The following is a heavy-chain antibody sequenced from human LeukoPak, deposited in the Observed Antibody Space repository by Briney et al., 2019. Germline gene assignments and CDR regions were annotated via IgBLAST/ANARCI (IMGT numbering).Heavy chain of an antibody. D-gene: IGHD4-11*01. CDR2: IYYTTNP. V-gene: IGHV4-59*11. Sequence: PSETLSLTCIVSGGSIRNHFWSWIRLPPGKGLEWIGNIYYTTNPNYSPSLASRVTISVDTSKNQLSLNLNSVSAADTAIYYCARDRNYFDAWGQGTRVTVSS. CDR3: ARDRNYFDA. CDR1: GGSIRNHF. J-gene: IGHJ5*02.